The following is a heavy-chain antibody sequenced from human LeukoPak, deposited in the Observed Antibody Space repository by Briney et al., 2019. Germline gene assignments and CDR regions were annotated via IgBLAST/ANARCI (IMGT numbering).Heavy chain of an antibody. V-gene: IGHV4-30-2*01. CDR1: GDSISSGGYY. D-gene: IGHD6-19*01. J-gene: IGHJ4*02. CDR3: ARWYSSGLKDLNY. Sequence: SETLSLTCTVSGDSISSGGYYWSWIRQPPGKGLEWIGYIYHSGSTYYNPSLKSRVTISVDRSKSQFSLKLTSVTAADTAVYYCARWYSSGLKDLNYWGQGTLVTVSS. CDR2: IYHSGST.